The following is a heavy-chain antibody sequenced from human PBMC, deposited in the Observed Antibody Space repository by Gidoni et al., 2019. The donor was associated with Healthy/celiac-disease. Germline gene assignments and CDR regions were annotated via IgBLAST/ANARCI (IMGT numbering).Heavy chain of an antibody. CDR2: ISGSVGST. D-gene: IGHD5-12*01. J-gene: IGHJ4*02. CDR3: AKDSGYDTEDDY. CDR1: GFTFSIYA. V-gene: IGHV3-23*01. Sequence: EVQLLESGGGLVQPGGSLRLSCAASGFTFSIYAMSWVRQAPGKGLEWVSAISGSVGSTYYADSVKGRFTISRDNSKNTLYLQMNSLRAEDTAVYYCAKDSGYDTEDDYWGQGTLVTVSS.